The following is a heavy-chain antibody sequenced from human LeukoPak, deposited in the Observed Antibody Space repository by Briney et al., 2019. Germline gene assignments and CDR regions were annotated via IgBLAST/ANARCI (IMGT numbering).Heavy chain of an antibody. J-gene: IGHJ3*02. Sequence: GGSLRLSCAASGFTFSSYWMSWVRQAPGKGLEWVANIKQDGSEKYYVDSVKGRFTISRDNAKNSLYLQMNSLRVEDTAVYYCARVIIPIDYYDSSGYISSWAFDIWGQGTMVTVSS. CDR1: GFTFSSYW. CDR2: IKQDGSEK. D-gene: IGHD3-22*01. V-gene: IGHV3-7*01. CDR3: ARVIIPIDYYDSSGYISSWAFDI.